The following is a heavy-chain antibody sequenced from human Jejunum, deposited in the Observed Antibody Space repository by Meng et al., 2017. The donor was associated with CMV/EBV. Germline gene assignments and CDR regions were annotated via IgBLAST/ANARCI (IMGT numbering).Heavy chain of an antibody. D-gene: IGHD2-15*01. CDR3: ARDLGAIAVRLDVFDM. J-gene: IGHJ3*02. CDR1: SVSSGKL. CDR2: IYHGGSP. V-gene: IGHV4-38-2*02. Sequence: SVSSGKLWGWLRPPPGKSLEWIGSIYHGGSPYYNPSLRSRVTLSLDTPKNQISLKLASVTATDTAVYYCARDLGAIAVRLDVFDMWGPGTMVTVSS.